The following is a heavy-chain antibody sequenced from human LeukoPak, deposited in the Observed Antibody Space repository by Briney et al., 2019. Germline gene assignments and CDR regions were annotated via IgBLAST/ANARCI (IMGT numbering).Heavy chain of an antibody. J-gene: IGHJ4*02. D-gene: IGHD4/OR15-4a*01. CDR3: ASLTPRLTLKNDY. V-gene: IGHV1-69*01. Sequence: ASVKVSCKASGGTFSSYAISWVRQAPGQGLEWMGGIIPIFGTANYAQKFQGRVTITADESTSTAYMELSSLRSEDTAVYYCASLTPRLTLKNDYWAREPWSPSPQ. CDR2: IIPIFGTA. CDR1: GGTFSSYA.